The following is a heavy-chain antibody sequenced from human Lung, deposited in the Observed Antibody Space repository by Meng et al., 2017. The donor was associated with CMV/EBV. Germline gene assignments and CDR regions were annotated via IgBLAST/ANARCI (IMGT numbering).Heavy chain of an antibody. CDR1: GGSINSYY. CDR2: FYYRGNS. V-gene: IGHV4-59*01. J-gene: IGHJ4*02. D-gene: IGHD2-21*01. Sequence: QLRESGPGLVKLSETLSLTCTVSGGSINSYYWSWIRQPPGQGLEWLGYFYYRGNSNYNPSLKSRVTISVDTSKNLFSLNLTSVTAADAALYYCARGSYLAVEGWGLGTLVTVSS. CDR3: ARGSYLAVEG.